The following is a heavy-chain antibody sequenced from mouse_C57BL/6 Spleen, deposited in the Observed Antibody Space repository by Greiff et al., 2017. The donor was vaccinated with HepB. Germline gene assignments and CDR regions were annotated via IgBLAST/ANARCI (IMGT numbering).Heavy chain of an antibody. J-gene: IGHJ2*01. Sequence: VQLKESGAELVRPGASVKLSCTASGFNIKDDYMHWVKQRPEQGLEWIGWIDPENGDTEYASKFQGKATITADTSSNTAYLQLSSLTSEDTAVYYCTLSGNYFDYWGQGTTLTVSS. V-gene: IGHV14-4*01. CDR3: TLSGNYFDY. CDR2: IDPENGDT. D-gene: IGHD4-1*01. CDR1: GFNIKDDY.